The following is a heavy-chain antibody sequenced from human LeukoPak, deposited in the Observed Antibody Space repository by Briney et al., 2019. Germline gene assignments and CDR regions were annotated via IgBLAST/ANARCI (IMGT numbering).Heavy chain of an antibody. D-gene: IGHD3-9*01. CDR1: GFTFSSYG. CDR3: AKVDAYYDILTGYYSEGIPH. Sequence: GGSLRLSCAASGFTFSSYGMHWVRQAPGKGLEWVAFIRYDGSNKYYADSVKGRFTISRDNSKNTLYLQMNSLRAEDTAVYYCAKVDAYYDILTGYYSEGIPHWGQGTLVTVSS. V-gene: IGHV3-30*02. CDR2: IRYDGSNK. J-gene: IGHJ4*02.